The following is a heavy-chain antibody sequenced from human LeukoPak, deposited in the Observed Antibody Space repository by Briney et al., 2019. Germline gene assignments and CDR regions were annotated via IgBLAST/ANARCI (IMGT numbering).Heavy chain of an antibody. Sequence: PSETLSLTCTVSGGSISSSSYYWGWIRQPPGKGLEWIGSIYYSGSTYYNPSLKSRVTISVDTSKNQFSLKLSSVTAADTAVYYCARGAVAVAGWYGRALDRFDYWGQGALVTVSS. CDR1: GGSISSSSYY. V-gene: IGHV4-39*07. CDR3: ARGAVAVAGWYGRALDRFDY. J-gene: IGHJ4*02. CDR2: IYYSGST. D-gene: IGHD6-19*01.